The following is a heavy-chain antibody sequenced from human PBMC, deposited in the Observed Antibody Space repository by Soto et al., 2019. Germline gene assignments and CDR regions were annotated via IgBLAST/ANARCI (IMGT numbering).Heavy chain of an antibody. J-gene: IGHJ6*02. CDR2: IIPIFGTA. CDR1: GGTFSSYA. Sequence: VASVKVSCKASGGTFSSYAISWVRQAPGQGLEWMGGIIPIFGTANYAQKFQGRVTITADESTSTAYMELSSLRSEDTAVYYCARHFISLVVTSYYYYGMDVWGQGTTVTVSS. D-gene: IGHD2-21*01. CDR3: ARHFISLVVTSYYYYGMDV. V-gene: IGHV1-69*13.